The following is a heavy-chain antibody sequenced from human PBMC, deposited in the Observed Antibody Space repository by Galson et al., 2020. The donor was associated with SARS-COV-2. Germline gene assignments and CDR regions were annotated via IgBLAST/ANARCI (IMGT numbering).Heavy chain of an antibody. CDR1: GFTFSSYG. CDR3: AKNAGIGAGLFGY. CDR2: IRYAGSNN. D-gene: IGHD3-9*01. Sequence: GGSLRLSCAASGFTFSSYGMHWVRQAPGKGLEWVARIRYAGSNNYNADSVKGGFTIARDNSKNTLYLQMNSLAAEYTAVYSCAKNAGIGAGLFGYGGRGTLVAVSS. V-gene: IGHV3-30*02. J-gene: IGHJ4*02.